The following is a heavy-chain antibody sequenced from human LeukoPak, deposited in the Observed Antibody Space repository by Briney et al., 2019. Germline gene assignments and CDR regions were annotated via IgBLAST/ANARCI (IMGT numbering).Heavy chain of an antibody. J-gene: IGHJ4*02. CDR2: INTNTGNP. V-gene: IGHV7-4-1*02. CDR1: GCTFTSYA. D-gene: IGHD6-19*01. Sequence: GASVKVSCKASGCTFTSYAMNWVRQAPGQGLEWMGWINTNTGNPTYAQGFTGRFVFSLDTSVSTAYLQISSLKAEDTAVYYCARAPRGGWYSSFDYWGQGTLVTVSS. CDR3: ARAPRGGWYSSFDY.